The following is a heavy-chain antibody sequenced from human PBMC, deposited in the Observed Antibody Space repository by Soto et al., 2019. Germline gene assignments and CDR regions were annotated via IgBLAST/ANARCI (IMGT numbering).Heavy chain of an antibody. D-gene: IGHD3-10*01. V-gene: IGHV4-59*08. CDR3: ARQGFGALHGLVDG. Sequence: QVQLQESGPGLVKPSETLSLSCTVSGGSISSYHWCWIRQTPGKGLEWIGYVHYSWGSNYNPSLKSRSPTSLAASRSQFTLKLTSVTATAPAVYYWARQGFGALHGLVDGWGQGTTVTVSS. CDR2: VHYSWGS. CDR1: GGSISSYH. J-gene: IGHJ6*02.